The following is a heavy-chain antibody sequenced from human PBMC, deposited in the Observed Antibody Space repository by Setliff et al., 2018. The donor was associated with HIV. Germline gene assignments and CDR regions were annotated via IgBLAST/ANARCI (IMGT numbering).Heavy chain of an antibody. J-gene: IGHJ6*03. Sequence: PSETLSLTCAVSGDSITIGGYYWSWFRQFAGKGLEWIASIYYSGTTYYNPSLKSRVTISVDTSKNQFSLKLSSVTAPDTAVYYCVRHTRDTSLAHYYYYIDVWGKGTTVTVSS. V-gene: IGHV4-30-2*03. CDR1: GDSITIGGYY. CDR3: VRHTRDTSLAHYYYYIDV. CDR2: IYYSGTT. D-gene: IGHD5-18*01.